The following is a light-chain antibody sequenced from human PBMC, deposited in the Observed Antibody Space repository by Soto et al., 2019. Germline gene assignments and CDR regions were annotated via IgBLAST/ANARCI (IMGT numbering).Light chain of an antibody. CDR1: QSISCTF. CDR2: GAS. Sequence: EIVLTQSPGTLSLSPGERATLSCRASQSISCTFLAWYQHKPGQAPRGLIYGASRRATGITDRFSGSGSGTDVTLTSSRLEHEDFELYYCQQYDSGWTFGQGTQVEMK. V-gene: IGKV3-20*01. CDR3: QQYDSGWT. J-gene: IGKJ1*01.